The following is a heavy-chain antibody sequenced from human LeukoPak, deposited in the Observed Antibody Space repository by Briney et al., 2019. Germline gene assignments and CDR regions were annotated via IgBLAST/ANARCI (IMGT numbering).Heavy chain of an antibody. V-gene: IGHV1-69*06. Sequence: ASVKVSCKASGGTFSSYAISWVRQAPGQGLEWMGGIIPIFGTANYAQKFQGRATITADKSTSTAYMELSSLRSEDTAVYYCARVAGTSHYYYYYYMDVWGKGTTVTVSS. J-gene: IGHJ6*03. CDR2: IIPIFGTA. D-gene: IGHD6-19*01. CDR3: ARVAGTSHYYYYYYMDV. CDR1: GGTFSSYA.